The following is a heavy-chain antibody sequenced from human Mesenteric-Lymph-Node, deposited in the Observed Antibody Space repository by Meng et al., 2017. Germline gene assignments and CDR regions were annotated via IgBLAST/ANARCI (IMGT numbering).Heavy chain of an antibody. CDR1: GFTFDDYA. Sequence: GESLKISCAASGFTFDDYAMHWVRQAPGKGLEWVAVISYDGSNKYYADSVKGRFTISRDNSKNTLYLQMNSLRAEDTAVYYCARGDSRDDYFDYWGQGTLVTVSS. J-gene: IGHJ4*02. CDR2: ISYDGSNK. CDR3: ARGDSRDDYFDY. D-gene: IGHD6-13*01. V-gene: IGHV3-30*04.